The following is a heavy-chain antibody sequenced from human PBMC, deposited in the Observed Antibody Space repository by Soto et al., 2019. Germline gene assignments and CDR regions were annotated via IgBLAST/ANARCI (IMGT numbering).Heavy chain of an antibody. Sequence: QVQLEESGPGLVKASETLSLTCTVSGGSINTYFWSWLRQSAGKGLVWVGRINNSGSTNYNPSLRGRVFMSVDRSKDQFSLNLNSVTAADTAMYYCAREVLPGLPDLRGQGTMVIVSS. CDR1: GGSINTYF. J-gene: IGHJ3*01. CDR3: AREVLPGLPDL. CDR2: INNSGST. D-gene: IGHD2-2*01. V-gene: IGHV4-4*07.